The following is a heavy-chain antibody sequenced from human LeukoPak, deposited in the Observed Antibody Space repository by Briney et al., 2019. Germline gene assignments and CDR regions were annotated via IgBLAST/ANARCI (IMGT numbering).Heavy chain of an antibody. D-gene: IGHD6-19*01. Sequence: PGESLRLFCAASGFTFSSRYMHWVRHAPGKGRVWVSRINPDGRDTNYAESVRGRYTMSRDNGENTLYLQMNNLRADATGVYYCARAVAATGSSDFWGQGTPVTVSS. V-gene: IGHV3-74*01. CDR1: GFTFSSRY. CDR2: INPDGRDT. CDR3: ARAVAATGSSDF. J-gene: IGHJ4*02.